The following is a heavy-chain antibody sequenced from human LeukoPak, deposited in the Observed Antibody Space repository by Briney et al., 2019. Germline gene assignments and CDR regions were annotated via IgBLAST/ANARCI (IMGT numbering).Heavy chain of an antibody. J-gene: IGHJ5*01. D-gene: IGHD3-10*01. CDR2: INHSGST. Sequence: SETLSLTCAVYGGSFSGYYGSWIRQPPGKGLEWIGEINHSGSTNYNPSLKSRVTVSVDTSKNQFSLKLSSVTAADTAVYYCASPGDYYGSGIGNWFDPWGQGTTVTVSS. CDR1: GGSFSGYY. CDR3: ASPGDYYGSGIGNWFDP. V-gene: IGHV4-34*01.